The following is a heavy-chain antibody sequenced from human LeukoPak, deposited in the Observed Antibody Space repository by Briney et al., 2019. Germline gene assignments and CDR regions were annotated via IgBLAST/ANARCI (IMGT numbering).Heavy chain of an antibody. Sequence: ASVKVSCKVSGYTLTELSMHWVRQAPGKGLEWMGGFDPEDGETIYAQKFQGRVTMTEDTSTDTAYMELSSLRSEDTAVYYCATRCSSTSCYTRRDNWFDPWGQGTLVTVSS. CDR3: ATRCSSTSCYTRRDNWFDP. D-gene: IGHD2-2*02. CDR2: FDPEDGET. V-gene: IGHV1-24*01. CDR1: GYTLTELS. J-gene: IGHJ5*02.